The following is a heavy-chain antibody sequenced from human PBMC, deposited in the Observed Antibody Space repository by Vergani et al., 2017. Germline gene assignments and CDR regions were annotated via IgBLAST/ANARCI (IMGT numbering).Heavy chain of an antibody. J-gene: IGHJ6*03. CDR2: ITYDGNNK. Sequence: QVQLVESGGGVVQPGRSLRLSCAASGFTFSSYGMHWVRQAPGKGLEWVAVITYDGNNKYYADSVKGRFTISRDNAENTLYVQMNSLRVEDTAVYYCAKGGDIVVVPGDRVNYMDVWGKGTTVTVSS. CDR1: GFTFSSYG. V-gene: IGHV3-30*18. CDR3: AKGGDIVVVPGDRVNYMDV. D-gene: IGHD2-2*01.